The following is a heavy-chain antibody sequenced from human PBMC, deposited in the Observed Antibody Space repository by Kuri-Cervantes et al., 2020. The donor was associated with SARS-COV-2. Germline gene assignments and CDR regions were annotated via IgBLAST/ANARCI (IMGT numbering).Heavy chain of an antibody. CDR3: AENTPLVY. D-gene: IGHD2-15*01. J-gene: IGHJ4*02. CDR1: GITFSNSV. V-gene: IGHV3-30*18. Sequence: GESLKISCAVSGITFSNSVMHWVRQAPGKGLEWVALITYDGSNKFYADSVKGRFTISRDNPKNTLYLQMNSLRPEDTAVYYCAENTPLVYWGQGALVTVSS. CDR2: ITYDGSNK.